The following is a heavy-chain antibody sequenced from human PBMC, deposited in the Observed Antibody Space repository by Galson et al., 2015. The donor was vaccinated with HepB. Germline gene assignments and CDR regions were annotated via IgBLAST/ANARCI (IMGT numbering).Heavy chain of an antibody. V-gene: IGHV4-31*03. CDR2: IYYSGST. CDR3: ARGSEWSGGYMDV. Sequence: TLSLTCTVSGGSISSGGYYWSWIRQHPGKGLEWIGYIYYSGSTYYNPSLKSRVTISVDTSKNQFSLKLSSVTAADTAVYYCARGSEWSGGYMDVWGKGTTVTVSS. J-gene: IGHJ6*03. CDR1: GGSISSGGYY. D-gene: IGHD3-10*02.